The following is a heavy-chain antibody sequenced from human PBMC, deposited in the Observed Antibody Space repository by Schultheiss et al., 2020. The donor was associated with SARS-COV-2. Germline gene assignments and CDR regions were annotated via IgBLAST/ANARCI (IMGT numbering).Heavy chain of an antibody. J-gene: IGHJ5*02. V-gene: IGHV1-18*04. D-gene: IGHD6-6*01. CDR2: ISADNGNT. CDR1: GYTFTGYY. Sequence: ASVKVSCKASGYTFTGYYMHWVRQAPGQGLEWMGWISADNGNTNYAQKLQGRVTMTTDTSTSTAYMELSSLRSEDTAVYYCARDRNVYSSSSKWFDPWGQGALVTVSS. CDR3: ARDRNVYSSSSKWFDP.